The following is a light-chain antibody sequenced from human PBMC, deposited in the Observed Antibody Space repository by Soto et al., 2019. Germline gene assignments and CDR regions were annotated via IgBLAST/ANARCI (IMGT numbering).Light chain of an antibody. V-gene: IGKV3-15*01. CDR1: QSVSSN. CDR2: GAS. J-gene: IGKJ1*01. Sequence: EIVMTQSPATLSVSPGERATLSCRASQSVSSNLAWYQQKPGQAPRLLIYGASTRATGIPARFSGSGSGTELTLTISSLQSEDFAVYYCQQYNNWPVFGQGTKVDIK. CDR3: QQYNNWPV.